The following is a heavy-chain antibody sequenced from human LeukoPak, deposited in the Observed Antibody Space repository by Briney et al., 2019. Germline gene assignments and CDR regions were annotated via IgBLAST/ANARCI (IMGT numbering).Heavy chain of an antibody. D-gene: IGHD5-18*01. Sequence: ASVKVSCKVSGYTFTDYYMHWVQQAPGKGLGWMGLVDPEDGETIYAEKFQGRVTITADTSTDTAYMELGSLRSEDTAVYYCAIGGYSYGYNLDYWGQGTLVTVSS. CDR3: AIGGYSYGYNLDY. J-gene: IGHJ4*02. V-gene: IGHV1-69-2*01. CDR1: GYTFTDYY. CDR2: VDPEDGET.